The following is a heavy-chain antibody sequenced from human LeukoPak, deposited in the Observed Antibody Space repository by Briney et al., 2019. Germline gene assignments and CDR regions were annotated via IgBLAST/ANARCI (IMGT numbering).Heavy chain of an antibody. J-gene: IGHJ6*02. CDR2: INSDGSST. CDR1: GFAFSSQA. CDR3: ARGYYYGMDA. V-gene: IGHV3-74*01. Sequence: AGGSLRLSCAASGFAFSSQATGWVRQAPGKGLVWVSLINSDGSSTTYADSVKGRFTFSRDNAKNTVYLQMYSLRVEDTAVYYCARGYYYGMDAWGQGATVIVSS.